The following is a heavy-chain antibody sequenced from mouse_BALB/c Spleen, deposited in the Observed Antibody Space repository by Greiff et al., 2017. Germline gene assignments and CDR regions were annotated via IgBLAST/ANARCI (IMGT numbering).Heavy chain of an antibody. CDR2: IDPANGNT. V-gene: IGHV14-3*02. Sequence: EVQLHQSGAELVKPGASVKLSCTASGFNIKDTYMHWVKQRPEQGLEWIGRIDPANGNTKYDPKFQGKATITADTSSNTAYLQLSSLTSEDTAVYYCASPAYYAMDYWGQGTSVTVSS. CDR1: GFNIKDTY. J-gene: IGHJ4*01. CDR3: ASPAYYAMDY.